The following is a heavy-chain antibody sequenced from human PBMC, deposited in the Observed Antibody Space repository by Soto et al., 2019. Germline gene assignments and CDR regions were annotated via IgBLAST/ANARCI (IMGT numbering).Heavy chain of an antibody. Sequence: EVQLVESGGGLVQPGGSLRLSCAASGFTFSSYWMSWVRQAPGKGLEWVANIKQDGSEKYYVDSVKGRFTISRDNAKNSLYLQMNSLRAEDTAVYYCARDRVLRYFDWLLADYYYDGMDVWGQGTTVTVSS. CDR2: IKQDGSEK. V-gene: IGHV3-7*05. CDR3: ARDRVLRYFDWLLADYYYDGMDV. CDR1: GFTFSSYW. J-gene: IGHJ6*02. D-gene: IGHD3-9*01.